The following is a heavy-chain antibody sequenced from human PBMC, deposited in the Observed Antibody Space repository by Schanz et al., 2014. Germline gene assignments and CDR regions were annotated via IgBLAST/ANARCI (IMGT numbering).Heavy chain of an antibody. CDR3: ARPLGPNYYYYGLDV. J-gene: IGHJ6*02. CDR2: IDRDGSRT. CDR1: GFRVITNY. Sequence: EQLVESGGGLVQPGGSLRLSCAASGFRVITNYMTWVRQAPGKGLEWVSRIDRDGSRTNYADSVKGRFTISRDNSKNTLYLQMSSLRAEDTAVYYCARPLGPNYYYYGLDVWGQGTTVTVSS. V-gene: IGHV3-66*04.